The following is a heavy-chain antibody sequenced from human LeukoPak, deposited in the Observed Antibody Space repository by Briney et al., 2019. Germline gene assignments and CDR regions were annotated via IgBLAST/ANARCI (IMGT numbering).Heavy chain of an antibody. V-gene: IGHV1-2*01. CDR2: INPNIGGT. Sequence: ASVKVSCKASGYTFTGYYMHWVRQAPGQGLEWMGRINPNIGGTNYAQKFQGSVTRTRDTSISTAYMELRRLRSDATPVYHRARRPMPTHSYHYCRMDVWGQGTTVTVSS. CDR3: ARRPMPTHSYHYCRMDV. D-gene: IGHD2-2*01. J-gene: IGHJ6*02. CDR1: GYTFTGYY.